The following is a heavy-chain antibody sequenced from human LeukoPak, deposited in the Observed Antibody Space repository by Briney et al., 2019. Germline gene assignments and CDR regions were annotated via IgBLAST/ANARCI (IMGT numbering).Heavy chain of an antibody. CDR1: GFTFTTYA. V-gene: IGHV3-30*09. CDR3: AKARNNYDSSGILDY. CDR2: ISYDGSNK. D-gene: IGHD3-22*01. Sequence: PGGSLRLSCAASGFTFTTYAMYWVRQAPGKGLEWVAVISYDGSNKYYADSVKGRFAISRDNSKNTLYLQMDSLRTEDTDVYYCAKARNNYDSSGILDYWGQGTLVTVSS. J-gene: IGHJ4*02.